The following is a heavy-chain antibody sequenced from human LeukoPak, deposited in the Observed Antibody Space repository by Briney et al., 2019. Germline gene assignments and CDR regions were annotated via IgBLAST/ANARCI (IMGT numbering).Heavy chain of an antibody. CDR3: ARESVAGVVLLDY. CDR2: ISYDGSNK. Sequence: GRSLRLSCAASGFTFSSHAMHWVRQAPGRGLEWVAVISYDGSNKSYADSVKGRFTISRDNSKNTLYLQMNSLRAEDTAVYYCARESVAGVVLLDYWGQGTLVTVSS. V-gene: IGHV3-30*04. CDR1: GFTFSSHA. D-gene: IGHD6-19*01. J-gene: IGHJ4*02.